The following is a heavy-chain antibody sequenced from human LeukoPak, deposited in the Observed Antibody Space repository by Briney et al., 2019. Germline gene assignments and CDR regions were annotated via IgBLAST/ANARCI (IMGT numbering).Heavy chain of an antibody. D-gene: IGHD2-15*01. CDR1: GGTFSSYA. Sequence: EASVTVSCTASGGTFSSYAISWVRQAPGQGLEWMGGIIPIFGTANYAQKFQGRVTITADESTSTAYMELSSLRSEDTAVYYCARGDCSGGSCYPYYYYYGMDVWGQGTTVTVSS. CDR2: IIPIFGTA. J-gene: IGHJ6*02. V-gene: IGHV1-69*01. CDR3: ARGDCSGGSCYPYYYYYGMDV.